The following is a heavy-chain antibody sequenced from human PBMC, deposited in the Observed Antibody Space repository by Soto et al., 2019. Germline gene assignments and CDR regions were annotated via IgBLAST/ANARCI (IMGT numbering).Heavy chain of an antibody. CDR1: EITLNIYW. Sequence: GSLRLSCTTXEITLNIYWMHWIRQAPGKGLVWVSRINPESTTLTYADSVTGRFTISRDSAKNTLYLQMNGLSAEDTAIYYCTKDTFGAWDYWGQGTLVTVSS. CDR2: INPESTTL. V-gene: IGHV3-74*01. D-gene: IGHD3-10*01. J-gene: IGHJ4*02. CDR3: TKDTFGAWDY.